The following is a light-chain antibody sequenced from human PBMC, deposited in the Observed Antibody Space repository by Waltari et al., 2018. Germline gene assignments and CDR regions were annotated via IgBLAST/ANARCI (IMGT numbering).Light chain of an antibody. V-gene: IGKV1-39*01. CDR2: AAS. CDR1: QTIRNT. J-gene: IGKJ3*01. CDR3: QETYTTLFT. Sequence: DTHMTQSPPSLAAPAGDSVTITCRASQTIRNTLNWYQQRPGKAPKLLISAASRLQSGVPSSFSGSGSGTDFALTISSLQPEDFAAYHCQETYTTLFTFGPGTKVEIK.